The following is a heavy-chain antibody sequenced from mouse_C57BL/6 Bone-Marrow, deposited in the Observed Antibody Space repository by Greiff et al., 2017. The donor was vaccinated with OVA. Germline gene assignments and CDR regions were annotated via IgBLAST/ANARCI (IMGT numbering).Heavy chain of an antibody. CDR1: GFTFSKYW. Sequence: EVHLVESGGGLVQPGGSLKLSCVSSGFTFSKYWMNLVRQFPEKGLEWVVQIRLKSDNYATHYAESVKGGFTISRDDSKSSVYLQMNNLRAEDTGIYYCNYYSNRDDWGQGTTLTVSS. CDR3: NYYSNRDD. D-gene: IGHD2-5*01. J-gene: IGHJ2*01. V-gene: IGHV6-3*01. CDR2: IRLKSDNYAT.